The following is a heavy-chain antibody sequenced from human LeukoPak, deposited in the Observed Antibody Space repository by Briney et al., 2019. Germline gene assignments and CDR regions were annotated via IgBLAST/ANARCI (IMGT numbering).Heavy chain of an antibody. D-gene: IGHD3-22*01. CDR2: ISYSGST. CDR3: ARGFFSSGYVMDV. J-gene: IGHJ6*02. Sequence: SESLSLTCTVSGGSISSYYWSWIRQPPGKGLEWIGYISYSGSTNDNPSLKSRVTMSVDTSKNQFSLKLRSVTAADTAVYYCARGFFSSGYVMDVWGQATTVAV. CDR1: GGSISSYY. V-gene: IGHV4-59*12.